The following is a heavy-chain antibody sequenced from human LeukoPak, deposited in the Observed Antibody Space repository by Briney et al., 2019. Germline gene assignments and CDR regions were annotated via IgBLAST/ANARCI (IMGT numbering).Heavy chain of an antibody. CDR2: IYHSGST. CDR3: ARGIVVPAAMTGLGSRPHWFDP. D-gene: IGHD2-2*01. CDR1: GGSISSGGYS. J-gene: IGHJ5*02. V-gene: IGHV4-30-2*01. Sequence: SQTLSLTCAVSGGSISSGGYSWSWIRQPPGKGLEWIGYIYHSGSTYYNPSLKSRVTISVDRSKNQFSLKLSSVTAADTAVYYCARGIVVPAAMTGLGSRPHWFDPWGQGTLVTVSS.